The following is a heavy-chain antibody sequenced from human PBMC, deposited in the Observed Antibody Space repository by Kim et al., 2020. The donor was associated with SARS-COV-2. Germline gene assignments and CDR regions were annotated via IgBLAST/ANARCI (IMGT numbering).Heavy chain of an antibody. D-gene: IGHD4-17*01. CDR1: RGSISGYY. J-gene: IGHJ5*01. Sequence: SETLSLTCTVSRGSISGYYWSWIRQPPGKGLEWIGHIFSSGRTNYNPSLESRVTMSVDTSKNQFSLTLSSVTAADTAVYFCAKYDYAEGNWFGSWGQGT. V-gene: IGHV4-59*01. CDR2: IFSSGRT. CDR3: AKYDYAEGNWFGS.